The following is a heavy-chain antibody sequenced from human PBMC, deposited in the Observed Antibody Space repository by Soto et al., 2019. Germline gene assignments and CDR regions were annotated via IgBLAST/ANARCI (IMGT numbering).Heavy chain of an antibody. CDR3: AHPRGYGVFDAYDI. V-gene: IGHV3-23*01. CDR2: ISANGAYT. J-gene: IGHJ3*02. CDR1: GFTFSTYA. Sequence: GGSLRLSCAASGFTFSTYAMNWVRQAPGKGLEWVSAISANGAYTYYADSVKGRFTISRDNSVNALYLQMNSVRIEDTAVYYCAHPRGYGVFDAYDIWGQGTMVTVSS. D-gene: IGHD2-8*01.